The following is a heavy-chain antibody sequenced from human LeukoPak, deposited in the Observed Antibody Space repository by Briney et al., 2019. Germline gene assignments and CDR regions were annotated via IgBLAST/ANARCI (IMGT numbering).Heavy chain of an antibody. D-gene: IGHD1-26*01. Sequence: GASVKVSCKASGYTFTYRYLHWVRQAPGQALEWMGWITPFNGNTNYAQKFQDRVTITRDRSMSTAYMELSSLRSEDTAMYYCARSIVGATYAFDIWGQGTMATVSS. J-gene: IGHJ3*02. CDR3: ARSIVGATYAFDI. CDR1: GYTFTYRY. CDR2: ITPFNGNT. V-gene: IGHV1-45*02.